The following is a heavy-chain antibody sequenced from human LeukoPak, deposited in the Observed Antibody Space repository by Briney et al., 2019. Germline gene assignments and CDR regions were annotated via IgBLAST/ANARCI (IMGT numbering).Heavy chain of an antibody. D-gene: IGHD6-19*01. CDR3: ARRSSGWYIY. Sequence: SETLSLTCAVYGGSFSDYYWSWIRQPPGKGLEWIGEINHSGSTNYNPSLKSRVTISVDTSKNQFSLKLSSVTAADTAVCYCARRSSGWYIYWGQGTLVTVSS. CDR1: GGSFSDYY. CDR2: INHSGST. V-gene: IGHV4-34*01. J-gene: IGHJ4*02.